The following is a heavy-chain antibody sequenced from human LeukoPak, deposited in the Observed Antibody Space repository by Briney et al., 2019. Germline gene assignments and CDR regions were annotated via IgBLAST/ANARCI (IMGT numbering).Heavy chain of an antibody. J-gene: IGHJ4*02. CDR2: ISYEGSNK. D-gene: IGHD6-13*01. Sequence: GGSLRLSCAASGFTFSSYGMHWVRQAPGKGLEWVAVISYEGSNKYYADSVKGRFTISRDNSKNTLYLQMNSLRAEDTAVYYCAKDAAAAGTFDYWGQGTLVTVSS. CDR3: AKDAAAAGTFDY. V-gene: IGHV3-30*18. CDR1: GFTFSSYG.